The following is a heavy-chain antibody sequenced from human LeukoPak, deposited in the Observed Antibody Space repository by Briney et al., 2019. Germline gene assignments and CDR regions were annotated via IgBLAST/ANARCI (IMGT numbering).Heavy chain of an antibody. J-gene: IGHJ4*02. CDR2: IYSGGST. CDR3: ATDAYYYDSSGRNGDY. D-gene: IGHD3-22*01. V-gene: IGHV3-66*01. Sequence: TGGSLRLSCAASGFTVSSNYMSWVHQAPGKGLEWVSVIYSGGSTYYADSVKGRFTISRDNSKNTLYLQMNSLRGEDTAVYYCATDAYYYDSSGRNGDYWGQGTLVTVSS. CDR1: GFTVSSNY.